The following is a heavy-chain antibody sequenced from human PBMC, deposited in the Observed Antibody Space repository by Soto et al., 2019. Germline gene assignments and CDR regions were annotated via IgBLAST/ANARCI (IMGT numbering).Heavy chain of an antibody. J-gene: IGHJ4*02. Sequence: PSETLSLTCTVSGDSISSSSYYWGWIRQPPGKGLEWIGSVYYSGNTHYNPSLKSRVTISIDTYKRHFSLRLSSVAAADTAVYYCARFYDSSDYFTALIDYCGQGTLVPVYS. V-gene: IGHV4-39*02. CDR2: VYYSGNT. CDR3: ARFYDSSDYFTALIDY. D-gene: IGHD3-22*01. CDR1: GDSISSSSYY.